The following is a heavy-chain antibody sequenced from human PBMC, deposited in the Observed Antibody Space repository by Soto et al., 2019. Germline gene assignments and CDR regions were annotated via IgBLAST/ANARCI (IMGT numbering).Heavy chain of an antibody. J-gene: IGHJ5*02. CDR1: GGSISSGYY. Sequence: TSDTLSLTCTVSGGSISSGYYWSWIRQPPGKGLEFLGYIFYTGSTYYNPSLKSRISISVDTSKSQFSLKLKSVIAADTAVYFCARAVESTSWNYYFDPWGQGTLVTVSS. CDR3: ARAVESTSWNYYFDP. CDR2: IFYTGST. V-gene: IGHV4-30-4*02. D-gene: IGHD1-26*01.